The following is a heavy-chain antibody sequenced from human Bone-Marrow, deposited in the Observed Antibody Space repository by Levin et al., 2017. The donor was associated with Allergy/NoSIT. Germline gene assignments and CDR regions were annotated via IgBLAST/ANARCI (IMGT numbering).Heavy chain of an antibody. V-gene: IGHV1-2*02. CDR2: MNPKTGGT. D-gene: IGHD2-2*01. CDR1: GYTFTADY. Sequence: GASVKVSCKASGYTFTADYIHWVRQAPGQGLEWMGWMNPKTGGTNYAQKFLGRVTMTRDTSISTAYMELSSLTSDDTAVYYCAVWTKNPQVPPGIDWFDPWGQGTLVTVSS. J-gene: IGHJ5*02. CDR3: AVWTKNPQVPPGIDWFDP.